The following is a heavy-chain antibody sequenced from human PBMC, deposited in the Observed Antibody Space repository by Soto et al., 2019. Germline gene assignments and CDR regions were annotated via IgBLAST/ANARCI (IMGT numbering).Heavy chain of an antibody. CDR1: GFTFSSYY. CDR3: AKESTVGSPGDYFDS. J-gene: IGHJ4*02. CDR2: IGVYANT. V-gene: IGHV3-23*01. Sequence: EVELLESGGDLVQPGGSLRLSCAASGFTFSSYYMNWVRQAPGKGLEWVSAIGVYANTYYADSVKGRFTISRDDSRNTVHLQLNSLRVDDTAVYYCAKESTVGSPGDYFDSWGQGTLVTVSS. D-gene: IGHD1-26*01.